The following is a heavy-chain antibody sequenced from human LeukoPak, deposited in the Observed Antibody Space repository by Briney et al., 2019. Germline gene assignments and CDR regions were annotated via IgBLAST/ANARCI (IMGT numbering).Heavy chain of an antibody. CDR3: VRVQTGGAFDI. Sequence: HPGRYLRLSCAASGLTAGDYYMDWVRQTPGKGLEWVGRSRNKGNSYSTDFAATVKGRFTISRDESKNSLFLQMNGLKIEDTAVYYCVRVQTGGAFDIWGQGTMVTVST. J-gene: IGHJ3*02. CDR1: GLTAGDYY. D-gene: IGHD1-1*01. CDR2: SRNKGNSYST. V-gene: IGHV3-72*01.